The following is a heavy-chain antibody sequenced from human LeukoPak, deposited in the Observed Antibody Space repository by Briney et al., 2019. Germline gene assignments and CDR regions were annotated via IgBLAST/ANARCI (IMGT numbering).Heavy chain of an antibody. CDR1: GFTFSSYA. J-gene: IGHJ4*02. D-gene: IGHD1-1*01. Sequence: PGGSLRLSCAASGFTFSSYAMSWVRQAPGKGLERVSGISSSGGSTYCSDSVKGRFTISRDNSKNTLHLQMNSLRAEDTAVYYCAKAYTSYFDSWGQGTLVTVSS. V-gene: IGHV3-23*01. CDR2: ISSSGGST. CDR3: AKAYTSYFDS.